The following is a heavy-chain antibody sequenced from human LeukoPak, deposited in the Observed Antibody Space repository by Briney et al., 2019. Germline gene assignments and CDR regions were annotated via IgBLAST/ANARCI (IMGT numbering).Heavy chain of an antibody. CDR1: GGSISSSSYY. CDR2: SYYSGST. J-gene: IGHJ5*02. CDR3: ARAGDIAVAGTGVWFDP. V-gene: IGHV4-39*07. Sequence: SETLSLTCTVSGGSISSSSYYWGWIRQPPGKGLEWIGSSYYSGSTYYNPSLKSRVTISVDTSKNQFSLKLSSVTAADTAVYYCARAGDIAVAGTGVWFDPWGQGTLVTVSS. D-gene: IGHD6-19*01.